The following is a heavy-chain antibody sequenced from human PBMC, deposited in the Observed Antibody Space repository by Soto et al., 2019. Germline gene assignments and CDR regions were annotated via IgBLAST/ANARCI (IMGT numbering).Heavy chain of an antibody. CDR3: ASDWSRYYDNSGPSWFY. Sequence: QIQLVQSGGEVKKPGASVKVSCKASGYTFRSYGISWVRQAPGQGLEWVGWISAYNGDTHYAPKFQDRITLTTETSTDTAYMELRSLRLDVTAVYYCASDWSRYYDNSGPSWFYWGQGSLVTV. D-gene: IGHD3-22*01. J-gene: IGHJ4*02. V-gene: IGHV1-18*04. CDR2: ISAYNGDT. CDR1: GYTFRSYG.